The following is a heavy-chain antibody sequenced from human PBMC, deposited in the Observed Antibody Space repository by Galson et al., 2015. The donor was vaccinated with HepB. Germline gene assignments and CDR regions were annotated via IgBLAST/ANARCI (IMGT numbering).Heavy chain of an antibody. CDR2: IYTSGST. D-gene: IGHD3-22*01. J-gene: IGHJ3*02. V-gene: IGHV4-4*07. CDR1: GGSISSYY. Sequence: LSLTCTVSGGSISSYYWSWIRQPAGKGLEWIGRIYTSGSTNYNPSLKSRVTMSVDTSKNQFSLKLSSVTAADTAVYYCARLYYYDSSGYLSPIAFDIWGQGTMVTVSS. CDR3: ARLYYYDSSGYLSPIAFDI.